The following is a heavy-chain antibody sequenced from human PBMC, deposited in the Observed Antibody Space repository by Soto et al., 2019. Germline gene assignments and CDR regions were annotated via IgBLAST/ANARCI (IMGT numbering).Heavy chain of an antibody. V-gene: IGHV3-23*01. CDR2: IRYGGGST. CDR3: AKDGGLSGATDYYYYMDV. D-gene: IGHD3-16*01. CDR1: GFTFSSYA. Sequence: GGSLRLSCAVSGFTFSSYAMSWVRQAPGKGLEWVSVIRYGGGSTYYADSVKGRFTISRDNSKNTLYLQMNSLRAEDTAVYYCAKDGGLSGATDYYYYMDVWGKGTTVTVSS. J-gene: IGHJ6*03.